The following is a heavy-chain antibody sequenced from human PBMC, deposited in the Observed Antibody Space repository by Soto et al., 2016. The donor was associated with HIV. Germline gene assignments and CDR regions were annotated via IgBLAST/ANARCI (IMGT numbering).Heavy chain of an antibody. V-gene: IGHV3-20*04. CDR1: GFTFDDYG. Sequence: EVQLVESWGEVWYGLGGSLRLSCAASGFTFDDYGMSWVRQAPREGAGSGSLVLIGMVVAQVMQTRVRGRFTISRDNAKNSLYLQMNSLRAEDTALYYCAREGFTVTWYFGSLG. D-gene: IGHD4-17*01. CDR2: LIGMVVA. CDR3: AREGFTVTWYFGS. J-gene: IGHJ2*01.